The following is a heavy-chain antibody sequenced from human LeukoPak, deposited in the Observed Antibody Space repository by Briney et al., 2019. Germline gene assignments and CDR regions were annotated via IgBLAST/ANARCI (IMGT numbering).Heavy chain of an antibody. D-gene: IGHD2-2*01. CDR1: GYTFTGYY. J-gene: IGHJ4*02. CDR3: ARVVPAAIIPVDY. CDR2: INPNSGGT. V-gene: IGHV1-2*02. Sequence: ASVKVSCKASGYTFTGYYMHWVRQAPGQGLEWMGWINPNSGGTNYAQKFQGRVTMTRDTSISTAYMELSRLRSDDTAVYYCARVVPAAIIPVDYWGQGTLVTVSS.